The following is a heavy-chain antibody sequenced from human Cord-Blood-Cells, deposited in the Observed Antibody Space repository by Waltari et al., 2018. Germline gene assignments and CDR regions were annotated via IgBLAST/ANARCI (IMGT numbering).Heavy chain of an antibody. V-gene: IGHV1-2*02. CDR1: GYTFTGYY. CDR2: RNPNSGGK. Sequence: QVQLVQSGAEVKKPGASVKVSCKASGYTFTGYYMHWVRQAPGQGLEWMGWRNPNSGGKNDAKKFKGRVTMTRDTSISTAYMELSRLRSDDTAVYYCARDRDLIVVVPAAILPDYWGQGTLVTVSS. J-gene: IGHJ4*02. D-gene: IGHD2-2*02. CDR3: ARDRDLIVVVPAAILPDY.